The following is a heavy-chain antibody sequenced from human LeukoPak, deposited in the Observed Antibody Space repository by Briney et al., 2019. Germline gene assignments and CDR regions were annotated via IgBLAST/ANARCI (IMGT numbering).Heavy chain of an antibody. V-gene: IGHV4-30-4*08. J-gene: IGHJ4*02. CDR1: GGSISSGDYC. CDR3: ARGPPNVY. CDR2: IYFSGST. Sequence: PSQTLSLTCTVSGGSISSGDYCWSWIRQPPGKGLEWIGYIYFSGSTYYNPSLKSRVTISVDTSKNPFSLKLSSVTAADTAVYYCARGPPNVYWGQGTLVTVSS.